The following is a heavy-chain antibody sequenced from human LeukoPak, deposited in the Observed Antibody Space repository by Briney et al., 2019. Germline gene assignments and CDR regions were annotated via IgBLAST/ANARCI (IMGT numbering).Heavy chain of an antibody. CDR3: ARGNRAAFDI. Sequence: PSETLSLTCAVSGGSISSGGYSWSWIRQPPGKGLEWIGYIYHSGSTNYNPSLKSRVTISVDRSKNQFSLKLSSVTAADTAVYYCARGNRAAFDIWGQGTMVTVSS. CDR2: IYHSGST. V-gene: IGHV4-30-2*01. CDR1: GGSISSGGYS. J-gene: IGHJ3*02.